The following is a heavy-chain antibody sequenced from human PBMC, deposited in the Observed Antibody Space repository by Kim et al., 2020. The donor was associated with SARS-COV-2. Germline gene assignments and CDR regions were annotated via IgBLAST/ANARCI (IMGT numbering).Heavy chain of an antibody. CDR1: EFTFRTYW. Sequence: GGSLRLSCAASEFTFRTYWMYWVRQAPGKGLVWVSRISSSGNSTNYADSVKGRFTISRDNANNTLYLQMNSLRAEDTAGYYCARASSTSCPCYYMDVWGKGTTVTVSS. D-gene: IGHD2-2*01. CDR3: ARASSTSCPCYYMDV. V-gene: IGHV3-74*01. J-gene: IGHJ6*03. CDR2: ISSSGNST.